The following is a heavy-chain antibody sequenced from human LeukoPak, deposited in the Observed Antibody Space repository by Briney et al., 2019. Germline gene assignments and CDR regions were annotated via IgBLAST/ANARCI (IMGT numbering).Heavy chain of an antibody. V-gene: IGHV1-8*01. CDR2: MNPNSGNT. Sequence: ASVKVSCKASGYTFTSYDINWVRQATGQGLEWMGWMNPNSGNTGYAQKFQGRVTMTRNTSISTAYMELSSLRSEDTAVYYCARGLFGAVTNSYYYYMDVWGKGTTVTISS. CDR1: GYTFTSYD. J-gene: IGHJ6*03. D-gene: IGHD2-21*02. CDR3: ARGLFGAVTNSYYYYMDV.